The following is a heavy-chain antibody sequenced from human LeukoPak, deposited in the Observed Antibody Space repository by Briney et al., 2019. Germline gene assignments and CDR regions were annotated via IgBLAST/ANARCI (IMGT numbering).Heavy chain of an antibody. CDR3: AIWETDQGGEFDS. CDR1: GFTFSSYG. D-gene: IGHD3-16*01. V-gene: IGHV3-23*01. Sequence: GGSLRLSCAASGFTFSSYGMSWVRQAPGKGLEWVSAISGSGGSTYYADSVKGRFTISRDNARNSLYLQMNGLRVEDTAVYFCAIWETDQGGEFDSWGQGTLVTVSS. CDR2: ISGSGGST. J-gene: IGHJ4*02.